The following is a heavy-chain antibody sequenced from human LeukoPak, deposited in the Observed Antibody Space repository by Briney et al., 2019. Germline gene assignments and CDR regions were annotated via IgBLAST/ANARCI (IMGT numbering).Heavy chain of an antibody. CDR1: GGSISSSNW. Sequence: PSETLSLTCAVSGGSISSSNWWSWVRQPPGKGLEWIGEIYHSGSTNHNPPLKSRVTISVDKSKNQFSLKLSSVTAADTAVYYCARMARGTYYYDSSGYPEDYWGQGTLVTVSS. J-gene: IGHJ4*02. CDR2: IYHSGST. V-gene: IGHV4-4*02. CDR3: ARMARGTYYYDSSGYPEDY. D-gene: IGHD3-22*01.